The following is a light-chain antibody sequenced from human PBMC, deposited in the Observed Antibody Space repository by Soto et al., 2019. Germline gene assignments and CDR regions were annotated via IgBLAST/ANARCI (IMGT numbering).Light chain of an antibody. Sequence: DIQMTQSPSTLSAAVGGRVTITFRSSQSVGTWVAWYQQKPGKAPKLLIYGASNLESGVPSRFSGSGSGTEFTLTITTLQHEDFATYFCQHYRRNTWSFGPGTKVDIK. J-gene: IGKJ1*01. V-gene: IGKV1-5*01. CDR1: QSVGTW. CDR2: GAS. CDR3: QHYRRNTWS.